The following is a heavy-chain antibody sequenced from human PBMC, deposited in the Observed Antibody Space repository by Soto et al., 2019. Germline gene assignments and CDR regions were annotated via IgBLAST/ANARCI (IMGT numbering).Heavy chain of an antibody. J-gene: IGHJ4*02. D-gene: IGHD1-1*01. Sequence: TGGSLRLSCAASGFTISRNAMYWVRQAQGKGLEWVSAISERGDTTHYADSVKGRFTISRDTSTNTLYLQLNTLRADDTAVYYCARDKPGTTSFDYWGQGTLVTVSS. CDR1: GFTISRNA. CDR3: ARDKPGTTSFDY. CDR2: ISERGDTT. V-gene: IGHV3-23*01.